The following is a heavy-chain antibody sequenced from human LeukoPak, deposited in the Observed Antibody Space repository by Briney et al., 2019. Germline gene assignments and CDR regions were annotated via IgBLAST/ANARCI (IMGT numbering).Heavy chain of an antibody. CDR1: GYTFTSYG. D-gene: IGHD6-19*01. V-gene: IGHV1-18*01. CDR3: ARDIWPGIAVAGTGIDY. CDR2: ISAYNGNT. J-gene: IGHJ4*02. Sequence: ASVKVSCKASGYTFTSYGISWVRQAPGQGLEWMGWISAYNGNTNYAQKLQGRVTMTTDTSTSTAYMELRSLRSDDTAVYYCARDIWPGIAVAGTGIDYWGQGTLVTVSS.